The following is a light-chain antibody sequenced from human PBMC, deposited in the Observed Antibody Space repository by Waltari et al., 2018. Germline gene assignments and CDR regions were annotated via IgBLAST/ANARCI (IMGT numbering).Light chain of an antibody. J-gene: IGKJ4*01. CDR3: QQYAHLPLT. V-gene: IGKV1-33*01. CDR2: DAS. Sequence: DIQMTESPSSQSASVADRVTITCQASQDITKKLNWSQQKAGKAPQVLIFDASNSQPAVPSRFSGSGYGTNFAFTITSLQPEDIGTYYCQQYAHLPLTFGGGTRVEIK. CDR1: QDITKK.